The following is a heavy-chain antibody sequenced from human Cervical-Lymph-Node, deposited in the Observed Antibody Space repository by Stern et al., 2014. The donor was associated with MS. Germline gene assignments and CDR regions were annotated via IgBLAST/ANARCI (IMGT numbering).Heavy chain of an antibody. CDR3: ARSQPFSY. D-gene: IGHD6-13*01. V-gene: IGHV7-4-1*02. CDR2: INTKTGNP. J-gene: IGHJ4*02. CDR1: GSTFTASS. Sequence: LVESGASVTVACRVSGSTFTASSISWVRQAPGRGLEWMGWINTKTGNPTYALDFTGRFVFSLDTSVSTAFLQISSLKADDPAVYYCARSQPFSYWGQGTLVTVSP.